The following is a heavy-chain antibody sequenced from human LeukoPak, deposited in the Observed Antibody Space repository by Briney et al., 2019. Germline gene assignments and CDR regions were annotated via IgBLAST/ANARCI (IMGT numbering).Heavy chain of an antibody. CDR3: ARDKGIVVVPAAIRYYYYGMDV. CDR2: IWYDGSNK. D-gene: IGHD2-2*01. CDR1: GFTFSSYA. Sequence: TGGSLRLSCAASGFTFSSYAMHWVRQAPGKGLEWVAVIWYDGSNKYYADSVKGRFTISRDNSKNTLYLQMNSLRAEDTAVYYCARDKGIVVVPAAIRYYYYGMDVWGQGTTVTVSS. V-gene: IGHV3-33*08. J-gene: IGHJ6*02.